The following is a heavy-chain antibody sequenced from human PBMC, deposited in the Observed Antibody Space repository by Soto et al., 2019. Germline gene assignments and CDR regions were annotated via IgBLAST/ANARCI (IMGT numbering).Heavy chain of an antibody. CDR2: IYYSGST. V-gene: IGHV4-59*01. J-gene: IGHJ6*02. CDR1: GGSISSYY. D-gene: IGHD3-10*01. CDR3: ARWGGAPGLYYYYYYGMDV. Sequence: SETLSLTCTVSGGSISSYYWSWIRQPPGKGLEWNGYIYYSGSTNYNPSLKSRVTISVDTSKNQFSLKLSSVTAADTAVYYCARWGGAPGLYYYYYYGMDVWGQGTTVTVSS.